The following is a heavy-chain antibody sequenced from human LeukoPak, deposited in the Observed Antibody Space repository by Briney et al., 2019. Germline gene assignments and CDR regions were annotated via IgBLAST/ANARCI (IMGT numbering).Heavy chain of an antibody. Sequence: GGSLRLSCAASGFTFDDYAMHWVRQAPGKGLEWVSLISGDGGSTYYADSVKGRFTISRDNSKNSLYLQMNSLRTEDTALYYRAKDLGSSSWPPYYYYYYGMDVWGQGTTVTVSS. CDR3: AKDLGSSSWPPYYYYYYGMDV. CDR2: ISGDGGST. CDR1: GFTFDDYA. D-gene: IGHD6-13*01. J-gene: IGHJ6*02. V-gene: IGHV3-43*02.